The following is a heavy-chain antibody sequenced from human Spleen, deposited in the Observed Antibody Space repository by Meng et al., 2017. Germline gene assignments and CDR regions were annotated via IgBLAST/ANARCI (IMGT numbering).Heavy chain of an antibody. CDR1: GGSISTGGAY. CDR2: IFYSGTT. Sequence: VQLQQWGVGLLQPSASLSLPLVVPGGSISTGGAYWTWIRQHPGEGLEWIGYIFYSGTTYYNPSLKSRVSISVDTSKNQFSLKLNSVTAADTAVYYCAGSVVGATTGDYWGQGTLVTVSS. J-gene: IGHJ4*02. V-gene: IGHV4-31*11. D-gene: IGHD1-26*01. CDR3: AGSVVGATTGDY.